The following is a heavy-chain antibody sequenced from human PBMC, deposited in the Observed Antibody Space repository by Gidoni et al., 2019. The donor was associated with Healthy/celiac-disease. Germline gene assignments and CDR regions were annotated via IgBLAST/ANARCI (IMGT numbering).Heavy chain of an antibody. Sequence: QVQLQQWGAGLLKPSETLSLTCAVYGGSFSDYYWSWIRQPPGKGREWIGEINHSGSTNYNPSLKSRVTISVDTSKNQFSLKLSAVTAADTAVYYCARDKGGYSYGWSTNYKCYFDYWGQGTLVTVSS. J-gene: IGHJ4*02. V-gene: IGHV4-34*01. CDR1: GGSFSDYY. D-gene: IGHD5-18*01. CDR2: INHSGST. CDR3: ARDKGGYSYGWSTNYKCYFDY.